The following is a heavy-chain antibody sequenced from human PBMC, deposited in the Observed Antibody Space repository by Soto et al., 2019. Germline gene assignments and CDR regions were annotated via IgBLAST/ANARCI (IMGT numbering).Heavy chain of an antibody. V-gene: IGHV1-3*01. CDR1: GYTFTDYA. D-gene: IGHD5-18*01. J-gene: IGHJ4*02. CDR2: MNAGVGNT. Sequence: HVELVQSGADVKKPGASVTISCKASGYTFTDYALHWVCQAPGQRLEWMGWMNAGVGNTLYSQEFQGRITITRDTSASTAYMELNSLKSEDTAIYYCARDTGYTFGSLNYWGPGTLVTVSS. CDR3: ARDTGYTFGSLNY.